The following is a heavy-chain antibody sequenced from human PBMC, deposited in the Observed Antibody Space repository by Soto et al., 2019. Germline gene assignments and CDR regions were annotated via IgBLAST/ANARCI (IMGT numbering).Heavy chain of an antibody. V-gene: IGHV4-30-2*01. D-gene: IGHD3-10*01. CDR3: ARLKGTRYFDF. CDR1: GAANTTGGYS. J-gene: IGHJ4*02. Sequence: SETLSLTCAVSGAANTTGGYSWRWMRQPPGNGLQWIGYMYHTGSANYNPSLKGRVTMSFDTSTNDFSLKLNSVTAADTAVYFCARLKGTRYFDFWGPGLLVTVSS. CDR2: MYHTGSA.